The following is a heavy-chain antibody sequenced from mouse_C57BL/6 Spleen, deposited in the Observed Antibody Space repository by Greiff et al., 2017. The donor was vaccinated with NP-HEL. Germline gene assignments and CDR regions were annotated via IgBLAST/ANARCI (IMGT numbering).Heavy chain of an antibody. V-gene: IGHV14-3*01. CDR1: GFNIKNTY. Sequence: VQLQQSVAELVRPGASVKLSCTASGFNIKNTYMHWVKQRPEQGLEWIGRIDPSDSYTNYNQKFKGKATLTVDTSSSTAYMQLSSLTSEDSAVYYCARRGDYYYFDYWGQGTTLTVSS. CDR3: ARRGDYYYFDY. CDR2: IDPSDSYT. D-gene: IGHD1-1*01. J-gene: IGHJ2*01.